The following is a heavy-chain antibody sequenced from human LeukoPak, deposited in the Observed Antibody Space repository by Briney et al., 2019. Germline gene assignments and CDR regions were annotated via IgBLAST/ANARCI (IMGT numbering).Heavy chain of an antibody. Sequence: ASVKVSCKASGYTFTSYYMHWVRQAPGQGLEWMGIINPSGGSTSYAQKFQGRVTMTRDTSTSTVYMELSSLRSEDTAVYYCASLAYSSSSHGHYYYYYMDVWGKGTTVTVSS. V-gene: IGHV1-46*01. J-gene: IGHJ6*03. CDR1: GYTFTSYY. D-gene: IGHD6-6*01. CDR3: ASLAYSSSSHGHYYYYYMDV. CDR2: INPSGGST.